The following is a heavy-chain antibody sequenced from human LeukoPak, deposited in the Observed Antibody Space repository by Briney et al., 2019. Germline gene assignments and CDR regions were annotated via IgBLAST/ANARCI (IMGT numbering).Heavy chain of an antibody. D-gene: IGHD1-14*01. CDR2: ISAYNGNT. CDR3: AREGTILQDYYFDY. CDR1: GYTFTSYG. Sequence: ASVKVSCKASGYTFTSYGISWVRQAPGQGLEWMGWISAYNGNTNYAQKLQGRVTMTTDASTSTAYMELRSLRSDDTAVYYCAREGTILQDYYFDYWGQGTLVTVSS. J-gene: IGHJ4*02. V-gene: IGHV1-18*01.